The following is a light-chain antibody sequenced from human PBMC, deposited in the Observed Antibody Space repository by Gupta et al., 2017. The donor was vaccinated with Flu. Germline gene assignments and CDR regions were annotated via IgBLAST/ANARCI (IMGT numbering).Light chain of an antibody. CDR3: QQRSGLPMYT. V-gene: IGKV3-11*01. CDR2: DAS. J-gene: IGKJ2*01. CDR1: QSVSNQ. Sequence: DIVLPQSPVTLSLSPGDSAILSCRASQSVSNQLAWYQQRPGQPPRLLMYDASRRAAGIPARFSGSGSGTDFTLTITTLEPEDFAVYYCQQRSGLPMYTFGQGTKLEIK.